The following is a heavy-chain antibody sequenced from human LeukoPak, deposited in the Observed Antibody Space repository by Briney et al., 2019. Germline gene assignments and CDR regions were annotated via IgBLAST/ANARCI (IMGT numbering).Heavy chain of an antibody. CDR1: GFTFSSYS. Sequence: GGSLRLSCAVSGFTFSSYSMNWVRQAPGKGLEWVSYISGSSRTIYYTDSVNGRFTISRDNAKNSLYLQTNSLRDEDTAVYYCARHGSASLYYYGMDVWGQGTTVIVSS. CDR2: ISGSSRTI. D-gene: IGHD3-10*01. V-gene: IGHV3-48*02. J-gene: IGHJ6*02. CDR3: ARHGSASLYYYGMDV.